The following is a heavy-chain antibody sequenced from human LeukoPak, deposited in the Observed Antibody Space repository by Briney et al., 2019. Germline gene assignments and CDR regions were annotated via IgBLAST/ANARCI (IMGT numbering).Heavy chain of an antibody. CDR2: IYYSGSA. CDR1: GGSISSYY. J-gene: IGHJ4*02. V-gene: IGHV4-59*01. Sequence: SETLSLTCTVSGGSISSYYWSWIRRPPGKGLEWIGYIYYSGSANYNPSLKSRVTISVDTSKNQFSLKLSSVTAADTAVYYCAGRTYYYDSSGYHYWGQGTLVTVSS. D-gene: IGHD3-22*01. CDR3: AGRTYYYDSSGYHY.